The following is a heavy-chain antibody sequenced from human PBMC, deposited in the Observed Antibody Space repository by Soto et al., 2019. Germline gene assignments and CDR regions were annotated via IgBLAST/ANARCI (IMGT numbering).Heavy chain of an antibody. V-gene: IGHV3-48*03. CDR3: VREPWGFSGTWYDY. D-gene: IGHD6-13*01. CDR1: GFTFSSYE. Sequence: GGSLRLSCAASGFTFSSYEMNWVRQAPGKGLEWVSYISSSGSTIYYADSVKGRFTISRDNAKNSLYLQMNSLRVEDTAMYYCVREPWGFSGTWYDYWGQGTLVTVSS. J-gene: IGHJ4*02. CDR2: ISSSGSTI.